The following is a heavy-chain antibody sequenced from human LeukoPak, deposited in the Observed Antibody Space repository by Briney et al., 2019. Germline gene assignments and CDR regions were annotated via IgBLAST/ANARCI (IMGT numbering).Heavy chain of an antibody. CDR1: GFTFDDYA. CDR2: ISRNSGSI. D-gene: IGHD3-10*01. Sequence: GGSLRLSCAASGFTFDDYAMHWVRQAPGKGLEWVSGISRNSGSIGYADSVKGRFTISRDNAKNSLYLQMNSLRAEDTALYYCAKALRYGSGTPFDYWGQGTLVTVSS. CDR3: AKALRYGSGTPFDY. V-gene: IGHV3-9*01. J-gene: IGHJ4*02.